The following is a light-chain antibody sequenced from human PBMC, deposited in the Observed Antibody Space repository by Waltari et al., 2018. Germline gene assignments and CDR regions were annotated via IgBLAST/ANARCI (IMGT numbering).Light chain of an antibody. V-gene: IGKV4-1*01. CDR2: WAS. J-gene: IGKJ4*01. Sequence: DIVMTQSPDSLAVSLGARATINCKSSQSVLYTDKNKNYLTWYQQKPGQPPQLLIYWASTRESGVPDRFSGSGSGTDFTLKISRVEAEDVGVYYCMEALQTPGTFGGGTKVEIK. CDR1: QSVLYTDKNKNY. CDR3: MEALQTPGT.